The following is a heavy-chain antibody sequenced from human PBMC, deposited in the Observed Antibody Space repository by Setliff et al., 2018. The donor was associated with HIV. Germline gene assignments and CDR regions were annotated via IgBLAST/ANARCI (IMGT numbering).Heavy chain of an antibody. J-gene: IGHJ6*03. Sequence: SETLSLTCTVSGGSIMSDGYYWNWIRQRPGKGLEWIGYIYNRGYTYYNPSLKSRVTTSIDTSQNQFPLRLSSVTVADTAVYYCARGPRPVDVDYYYMDVWGKGTTVTVSS. CDR3: ARGPRPVDVDYYYMDV. CDR2: IYNRGYT. CDR1: GGSIMSDGYY. V-gene: IGHV4-31*03.